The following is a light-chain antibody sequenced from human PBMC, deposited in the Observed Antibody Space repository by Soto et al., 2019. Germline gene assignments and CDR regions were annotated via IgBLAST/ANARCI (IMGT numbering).Light chain of an antibody. CDR3: QQSYTTPIT. CDR1: QSISTY. CDR2: AAS. Sequence: DIQMTQSPSSLSASVGDRVTITCRASQSISTYLNWYQQKPGKAPKVLIYAASGLQSGVPSRFSGSGSGTDFTLTISSLQPEDFATYSCQQSYTTPITFGQGTRLEIK. V-gene: IGKV1-39*01. J-gene: IGKJ5*01.